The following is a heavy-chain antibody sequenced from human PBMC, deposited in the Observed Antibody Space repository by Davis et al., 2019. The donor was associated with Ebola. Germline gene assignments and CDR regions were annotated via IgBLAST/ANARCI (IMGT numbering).Heavy chain of an antibody. CDR3: ARGSVIGSNSWYYNY. D-gene: IGHD2/OR15-2a*01. V-gene: IGHV4-30-4*01. Sequence: PSETLSLTCTVSGGSISSGDYYWSWIRQPPGKGLEWIGYIYYSGSTNYNPSLKSRVTISVDTSKKQFSLKLNSVTAADTAVYYCARGSVIGSNSWYYNYWGQGTLVTVSS. CDR1: GGSISSGDYY. J-gene: IGHJ4*02. CDR2: IYYSGST.